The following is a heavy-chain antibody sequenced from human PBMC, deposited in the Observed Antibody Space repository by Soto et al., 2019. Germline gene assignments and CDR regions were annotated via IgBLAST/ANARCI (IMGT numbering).Heavy chain of an antibody. CDR3: TILLYYYDSSGYY. D-gene: IGHD3-22*01. J-gene: IGHJ4*02. CDR2: IKSKTDGGTT. Sequence: PGGSLRLSCAASGFTFSNAWMSWVRQAPGKGLEWVGRIKSKTDGGTTDYAAPVKGRFTISRDDSKNTLYLQMNSLKTEDTAVYYCTILLYYYDSSGYYWGQGTLVTVSS. V-gene: IGHV3-15*01. CDR1: GFTFSNAW.